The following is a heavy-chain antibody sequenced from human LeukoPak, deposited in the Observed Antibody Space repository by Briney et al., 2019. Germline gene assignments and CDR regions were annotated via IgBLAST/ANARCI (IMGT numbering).Heavy chain of an antibody. Sequence: ASVKVSCKASGYSFTDYAMHWVRQAPGQRPEWMGWINAGNGNTKYSLNFQGRVTITRDTSASTVYMELSSLRSEDTAVYYCARAGYCSRTSCSDAFEIWGKGQWSPSLQ. V-gene: IGHV1-3*01. CDR3: ARAGYCSRTSCSDAFEI. CDR1: GYSFTDYA. D-gene: IGHD2-2*03. J-gene: IGHJ3*02. CDR2: INAGNGNT.